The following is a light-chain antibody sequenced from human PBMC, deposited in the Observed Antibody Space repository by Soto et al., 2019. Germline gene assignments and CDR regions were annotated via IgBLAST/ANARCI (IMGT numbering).Light chain of an antibody. CDR3: QQYGNSPRT. CDR1: QSLLHSNGYNY. Sequence: DIVMTQSPLSLPVTPGEPASLSCRSSQSLLHSNGYNYLDWYLQKPGQSPQLLIYLSSNRAPGVHDRLSGSGSGTDFTLTISRLEPEEFAVYYCQQYGNSPRTCGQGTKVDIK. J-gene: IGKJ1*01. CDR2: LSS. V-gene: IGKV2-28*01.